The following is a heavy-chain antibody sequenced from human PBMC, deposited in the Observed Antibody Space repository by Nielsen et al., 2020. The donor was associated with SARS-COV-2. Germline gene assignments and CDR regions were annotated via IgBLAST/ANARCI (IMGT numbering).Heavy chain of an antibody. Sequence: GGSLRLSCTGPGFTFGDYDMSWFRQAPGEGLEWVGFIRSNGNGGTTEYGASVKGRFTISRDDSKSIAYLQVNRLNAGDTAMYFCARLNVVLPSPMLGAKAHYGLDVWGQGTAVTVSS. V-gene: IGHV3-49*03. J-gene: IGHJ6*02. CDR1: GFTFGDYD. D-gene: IGHD2-2*01. CDR3: ARLNVVLPSPMLGAKAHYGLDV. CDR2: IRSNGNGGTT.